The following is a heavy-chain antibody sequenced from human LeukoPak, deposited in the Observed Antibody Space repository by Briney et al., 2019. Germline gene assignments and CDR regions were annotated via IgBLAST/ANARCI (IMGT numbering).Heavy chain of an antibody. CDR3: AREMLAAVAAQS. J-gene: IGHJ5*02. V-gene: IGHV3-30*02. CDR1: GFTFSNYG. CDR2: IRSDGTNK. Sequence: PGGSLRLSCAASGFTFSNYGMNWVRQAPGKGLEWVAYIRSDGTNKYSADSVKGRFTISRDNAKNSLYLQMNSLRAEDTAVYYCAREMLAAVAAQSWGQGTLVTVSS. D-gene: IGHD6-19*01.